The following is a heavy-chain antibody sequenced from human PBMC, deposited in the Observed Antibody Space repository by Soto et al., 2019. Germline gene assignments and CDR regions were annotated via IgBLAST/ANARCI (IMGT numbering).Heavy chain of an antibody. J-gene: IGHJ5*02. CDR3: ARYRNPIYNWNYVAWFDP. D-gene: IGHD1-7*01. V-gene: IGHV4-59*12. CDR2: IYYSGST. Sequence: SETLSLTCTVSGGSISSYYWIWIRQPPGKGLEWIGYIYYSGSTNYNPSLKSRVTISVDTSKNQFSLQLNSVTPADTAVYYCARYRNPIYNWNYVAWFDPWGQGTLVTVSS. CDR1: GGSISSYY.